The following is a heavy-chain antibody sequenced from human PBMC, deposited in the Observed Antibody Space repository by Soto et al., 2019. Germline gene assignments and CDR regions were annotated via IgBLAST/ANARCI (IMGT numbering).Heavy chain of an antibody. CDR3: ARGGWADIVVVVAVSYGMDV. J-gene: IGHJ6*02. D-gene: IGHD2-15*01. Sequence: SETLSLPCAVSGLSVIGTNWRSCVHQTTGKGLEWIGEVNHSGSTNYNPSLKSRVTISVDTSKNQFSLKLSSVTAADTAVYYCARGGWADIVVVVAVSYGMDVWGQGTTVTVSS. V-gene: IGHV4-4*02. CDR1: GLSVIGTNW. CDR2: VNHSGST.